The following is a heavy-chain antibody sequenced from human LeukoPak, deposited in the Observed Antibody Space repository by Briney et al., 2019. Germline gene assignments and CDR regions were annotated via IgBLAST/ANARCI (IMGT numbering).Heavy chain of an antibody. CDR3: ARVEDGYNYEDYFDL. CDR1: GFTFSAYA. V-gene: IGHV3-74*01. J-gene: IGHJ4*02. D-gene: IGHD5-24*01. CDR2: INTDGSST. Sequence: SGGSLRLSCEAPGFTFSAYAMTWVRQAPGKGLVWVSRINTDGSSTDYADSVKGRFTISRDNAKNTLYLQMSGLRAEDTAVYYCARVEDGYNYEDYFDLWGQGTLVTVSS.